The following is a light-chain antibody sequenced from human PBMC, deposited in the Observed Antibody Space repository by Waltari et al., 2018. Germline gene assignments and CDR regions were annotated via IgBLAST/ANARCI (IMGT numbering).Light chain of an antibody. CDR3: SSYRSSSTLDL. V-gene: IGLV2-14*03. Sequence: QSALTQPASVSGPPGQTINISCTGTSSDVGAYHYDSWDQQHPGKAPKLMIFDVSIRPSGVSNLFSGSKSGNTASLTISGLQAEDEADYYCSSYRSSSTLDLFGGGTSLSVL. J-gene: IGLJ2*01. CDR2: DVS. CDR1: SSDVGAYHY.